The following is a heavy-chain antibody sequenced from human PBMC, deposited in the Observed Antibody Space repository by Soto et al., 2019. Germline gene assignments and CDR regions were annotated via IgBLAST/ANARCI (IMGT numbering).Heavy chain of an antibody. CDR2: IYYSGST. D-gene: IGHD3-3*01. J-gene: IGHJ5*02. V-gene: IGHV4-59*01. CDR1: GGSISSYY. Sequence: PSETLSLTCTVSGGSISSYYWSWIRQPPGKGLEWIGYIYYSGSTNYNPSLKSRVTISVDTSKNQFSLKLSSVTAADTAVYYCARDRSSDYDFWSGYYRDNWFDPWGQGTLVTVSS. CDR3: ARDRSSDYDFWSGYYRDNWFDP.